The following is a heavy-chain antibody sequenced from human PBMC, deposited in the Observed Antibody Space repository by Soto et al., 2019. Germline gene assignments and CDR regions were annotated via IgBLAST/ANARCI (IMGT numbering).Heavy chain of an antibody. J-gene: IGHJ4*02. CDR1: GFSLSTSGVG. Sequence: SGPALVNPTQTLTLTCTFSGFSLSTSGVGVGWIRQPPGKALEWLALIYWDDDKRYSPSLKSRLTITKDTPKNQVVLTMTNMDPVDTAPYYCAHTYQLPAAGPNFGYWGQGTLVTVSS. D-gene: IGHD2-2*01. CDR3: AHTYQLPAAGPNFGY. CDR2: IYWDDDK. V-gene: IGHV2-5*02.